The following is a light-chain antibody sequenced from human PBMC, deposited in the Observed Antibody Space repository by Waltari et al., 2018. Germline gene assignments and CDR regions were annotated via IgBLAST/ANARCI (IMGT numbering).Light chain of an antibody. J-gene: IGLJ1*01. CDR3: CSYAGSSTYV. CDR2: EGS. V-gene: IGLV2-23*01. Sequence: QSALTQPASVSGSPGQSITISCTGTSSDVGSNNLVSWYQQHPGKAPKLMIYEGSKRTSGVSNRFAGSNSGNAASLTISGLQAEDEADYYCCSYAGSSTYVFGTGTKVTVL. CDR1: SSDVGSNNL.